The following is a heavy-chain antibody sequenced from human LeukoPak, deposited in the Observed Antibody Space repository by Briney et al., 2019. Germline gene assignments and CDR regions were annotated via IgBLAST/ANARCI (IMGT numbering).Heavy chain of an antibody. J-gene: IGHJ4*02. D-gene: IGHD3-16*02. Sequence: PSETLSLTCAVYGGSFSGYYWSWIRQPPGKGLEWIGEINHSGSTNHNPSLKSRVTISVDTSKNQFSLKLSSVTAADTAVYYCARAVRDYVWGSYRSLDYWGQGTLVTVSS. V-gene: IGHV4-34*01. CDR3: ARAVRDYVWGSYRSLDY. CDR2: INHSGST. CDR1: GGSFSGYY.